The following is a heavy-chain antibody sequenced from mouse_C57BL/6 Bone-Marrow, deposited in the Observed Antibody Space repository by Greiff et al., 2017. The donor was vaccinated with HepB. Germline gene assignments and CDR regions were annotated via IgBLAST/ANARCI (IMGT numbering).Heavy chain of an antibody. CDR3: ARGLLDYFDY. CDR1: GYAFSSSW. D-gene: IGHD2-3*01. J-gene: IGHJ2*01. V-gene: IGHV1-82*01. CDR2: IYPGDGDT. Sequence: VQLQQSGPELVKPGASVKISCKASGYAFSSSWMNWVKQRPGKGLEWIGRIYPGDGDTNYNGKFKGKATLTADKSSSTAYMQLSSLTSEDSAVYFCARGLLDYFDYWGQGTTLTVSS.